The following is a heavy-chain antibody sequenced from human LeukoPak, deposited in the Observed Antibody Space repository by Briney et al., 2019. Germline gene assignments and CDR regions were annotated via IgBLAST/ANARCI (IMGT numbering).Heavy chain of an antibody. CDR1: GFTFSHYA. CDR2: ISGGGDAT. J-gene: IGHJ4*02. D-gene: IGHD2-21*01. Sequence: GGSLRLSCAASGFTFSHYAMSWVRQAPGKGLEWVSAISGGGDATKYAYSVQGRFIISRDNSKNTLSLQMNSLRAEDTALYYCAKSDCGSDGCKLLNYWGQGTLVTVSS. V-gene: IGHV3-23*01. CDR3: AKSDCGSDGCKLLNY.